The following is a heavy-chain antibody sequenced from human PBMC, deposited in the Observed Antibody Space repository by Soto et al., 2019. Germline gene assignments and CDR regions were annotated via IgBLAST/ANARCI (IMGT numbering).Heavy chain of an antibody. Sequence: QVQLVESGGGVVQPGRSLRLSCAASGFTFSSYGMHWVRQAPGKGLEWVAVIWYDGSNKYYADSVKGRFTISRDNSKNPLYLQLNRLTAEDTAVYSCARAVTPGPPTTRFIGGHLGQGTLVTLSS. D-gene: IGHD1-1*01. CDR1: GFTFSSYG. CDR3: ARAVTPGPPTTRFIGGH. J-gene: IGHJ4*02. V-gene: IGHV3-33*01. CDR2: IWYDGSNK.